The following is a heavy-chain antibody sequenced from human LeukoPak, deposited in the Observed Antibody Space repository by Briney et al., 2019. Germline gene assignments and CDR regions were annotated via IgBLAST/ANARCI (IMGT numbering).Heavy chain of an antibody. J-gene: IGHJ5*02. Sequence: SETLSLTCTVSGGSISSYYWSWIRQPPGKGLEWIGYIYHSGSTYYNPSLKSRVTISVDRSKNQFSLKLSSVTAADTAVYYCARSSTSLNWFDPWGQGTLVTVSS. CDR1: GGSISSYY. V-gene: IGHV4-59*12. CDR2: IYHSGST. CDR3: ARSSTSLNWFDP. D-gene: IGHD2-2*01.